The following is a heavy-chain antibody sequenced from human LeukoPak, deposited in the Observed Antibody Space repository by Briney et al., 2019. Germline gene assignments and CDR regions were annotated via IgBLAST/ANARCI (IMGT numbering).Heavy chain of an antibody. CDR2: FSGSGGDT. CDR3: ARGGSYLSAFDI. Sequence: GGSLRLSCAASGFTFSSYAMSWVRQAPGEGLEWVSAFSGSGGDTYYADSVKGRFTISRDNSKNTLYLQMNSLRAEDTAVYYCARGGSYLSAFDIWGQGTMVTVSS. J-gene: IGHJ3*02. V-gene: IGHV3-23*01. D-gene: IGHD1-26*01. CDR1: GFTFSSYA.